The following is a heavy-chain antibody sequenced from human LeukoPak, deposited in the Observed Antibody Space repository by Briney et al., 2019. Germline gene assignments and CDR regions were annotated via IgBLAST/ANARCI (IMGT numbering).Heavy chain of an antibody. CDR2: ISSSGSTI. CDR3: AELGITMIGGV. CDR1: GFTFSHYW. Sequence: GGSLRLSCAASGFTFSHYWMQWVRQAPGKGLEWVSYISSSGSTIYYADSVKGRFTISRDNAKNSLYLQMNSLRAEDTAVYYCAELGITMIGGVWGKGTTVTISS. D-gene: IGHD3-10*02. J-gene: IGHJ6*04. V-gene: IGHV3-48*04.